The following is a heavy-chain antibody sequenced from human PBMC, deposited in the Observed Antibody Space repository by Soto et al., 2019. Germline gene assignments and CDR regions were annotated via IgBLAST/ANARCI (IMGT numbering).Heavy chain of an antibody. V-gene: IGHV3-33*01. Sequence: QVQLVESGGGVVQPGRSLRLSCAASGFTFSSYGMHWVRQAPGKGLEWVAVIWYDGSNKYYADSVKGRFTISRDNSKNTLYLQMNSLRAEDTAVYYCARGSDVDTAMATFDYWGQGTLVTVSS. CDR2: IWYDGSNK. J-gene: IGHJ4*02. CDR1: GFTFSSYG. D-gene: IGHD5-18*01. CDR3: ARGSDVDTAMATFDY.